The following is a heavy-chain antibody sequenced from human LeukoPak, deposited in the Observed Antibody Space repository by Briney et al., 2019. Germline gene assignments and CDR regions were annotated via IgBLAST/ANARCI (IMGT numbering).Heavy chain of an antibody. V-gene: IGHV3-48*01. D-gene: IGHD1-26*01. Sequence: GSLRLSCAAFGFTFSSYSMNWVRQAPGKGLEWVSYISSSSSTIYYADSVKGRFTISRDNAKNSLYLQMNSLRAEDTAVHYCARETMGATNYFDYWGQGTLVTVSS. CDR3: ARETMGATNYFDY. CDR2: ISSSSSTI. CDR1: GFTFSSYS. J-gene: IGHJ4*02.